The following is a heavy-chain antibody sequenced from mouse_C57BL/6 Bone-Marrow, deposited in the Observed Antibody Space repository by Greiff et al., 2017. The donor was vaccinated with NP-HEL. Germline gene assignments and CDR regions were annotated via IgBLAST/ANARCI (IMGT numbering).Heavy chain of an antibody. J-gene: IGHJ3*01. V-gene: IGHV1-80*01. CDR2: IYPGDGDT. CDR1: GYEFSNYW. CDR3: ARGAY. Sequence: QVQLQQSGAELVKPGASVKISCKASGYEFSNYWMNWVKQRPGKGLEWIGQIYPGDGDTNYNGKFKDKATLTADKSSSSAYMQLSRLTSEDAAVYFCARGAYWGQGTLVTVSA.